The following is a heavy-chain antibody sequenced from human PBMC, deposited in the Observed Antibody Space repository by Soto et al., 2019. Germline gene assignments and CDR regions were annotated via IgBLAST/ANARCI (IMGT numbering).Heavy chain of an antibody. J-gene: IGHJ6*02. CDR2: ISAYNGNT. D-gene: IGHD5-18*01. Sequence: QVQLVQSGAEVKKPGASVKVSCKASGYTFTSYGISWVRQAPGQGLEWMGWISAYNGNTNYAQKLLGRVTMTTDTSTSTAYMELRSLRSDDPAVYYCARDDTVKYYYYGMDVWGQGTTVTVSS. CDR1: GYTFTSYG. CDR3: ARDDTVKYYYYGMDV. V-gene: IGHV1-18*01.